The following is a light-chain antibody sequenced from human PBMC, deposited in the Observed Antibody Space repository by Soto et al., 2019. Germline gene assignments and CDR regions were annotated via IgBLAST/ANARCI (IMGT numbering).Light chain of an antibody. V-gene: IGKV3-15*01. CDR2: DAS. CDR1: QNVYNN. CDR3: QQSRNWPLT. J-gene: IGKJ4*01. Sequence: ETVMTQSPATLSVSPGEGATLSCKASQNVYNNLAWYQQRPGQPPRLLIYDASTRATGISARFSGSGYGTEFTLTISSLQSEDFAVYFCQQSRNWPLTFGGGTKVEIK.